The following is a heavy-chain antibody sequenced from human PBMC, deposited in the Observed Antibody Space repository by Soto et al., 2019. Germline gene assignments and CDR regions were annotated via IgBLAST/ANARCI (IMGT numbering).Heavy chain of an antibody. CDR1: GFTSSNYW. CDR2: IKSDGSST. Sequence: GGSLRLSCAASGFTSSNYWMHWVRQAPGKGLVWVSRIKSDGSSTSYAASVKGRFTISRDNAKNTLDLQMHGLRAEDMAVYYCARSVRSGSFPYYYYAMDVWGQGTTVTVSS. D-gene: IGHD3-10*01. V-gene: IGHV3-74*01. CDR3: ARSVRSGSFPYYYYAMDV. J-gene: IGHJ6*02.